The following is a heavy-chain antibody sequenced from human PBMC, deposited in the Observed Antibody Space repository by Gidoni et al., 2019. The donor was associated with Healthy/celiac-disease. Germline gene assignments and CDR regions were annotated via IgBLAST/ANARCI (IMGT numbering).Heavy chain of an antibody. J-gene: IGHJ4*02. CDR1: GFTFSSYA. D-gene: IGHD3-10*01. Sequence: EVQLLESGGGLVQPGGSLRLSCAASGFTFSSYAMSWVRQAPGKGLEWVSAISGSGGSTYYADSVKGRFTISRDNSKNTLYLQMNSLRAEDTAVYYCAKDRLLWFGESLGHFDYWGQGTLVTVSS. CDR2: ISGSGGST. V-gene: IGHV3-23*01. CDR3: AKDRLLWFGESLGHFDY.